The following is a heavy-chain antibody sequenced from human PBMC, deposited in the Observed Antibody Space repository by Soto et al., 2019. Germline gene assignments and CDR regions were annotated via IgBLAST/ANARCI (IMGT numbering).Heavy chain of an antibody. D-gene: IGHD3-22*01. CDR2: ISYDGSNK. V-gene: IGHV3-30-3*01. CDR1: GFTFSSYA. Sequence: PGGSLRLSCAASGFTFSSYAMHWVRQVPGKGLEWVAVISYDGSNKYYADSVKGRFTISRDNSKNTLYLQMNSLRAEDTAVYYCAKGVSSGYPTVNDYWGQGTLVTVSS. J-gene: IGHJ4*02. CDR3: AKGVSSGYPTVNDY.